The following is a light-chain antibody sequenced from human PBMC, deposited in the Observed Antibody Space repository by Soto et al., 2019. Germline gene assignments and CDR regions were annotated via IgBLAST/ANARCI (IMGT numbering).Light chain of an antibody. J-gene: IGLJ2*01. V-gene: IGLV2-14*01. Sequence: QSVLTQPASVSGSPGQSITISCTGTSSDVGGYNYVSWYQQHPGKAPKLMIYDVSNQPSGVSNRFSGSKSGNTASLTISGLQAEDEADYYCSSYTSSSTLGVFGGGTQLTVL. CDR3: SSYTSSSTLGV. CDR1: SSDVGGYNY. CDR2: DVS.